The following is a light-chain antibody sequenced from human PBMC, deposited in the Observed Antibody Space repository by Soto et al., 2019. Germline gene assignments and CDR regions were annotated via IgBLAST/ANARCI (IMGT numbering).Light chain of an antibody. Sequence: QSVLTQPPSVSGAPGQRVTISCTGSSSNIGAGYDVHWYQQLPGTAPKLLIYGNSNRPSGVPDRVSGSKSGTSASLAITGLQAEDEADYHCQSYDSSLREVFGGGTKLTVL. J-gene: IGLJ2*01. CDR1: SSNIGAGYD. CDR3: QSYDSSLREV. CDR2: GNS. V-gene: IGLV1-40*01.